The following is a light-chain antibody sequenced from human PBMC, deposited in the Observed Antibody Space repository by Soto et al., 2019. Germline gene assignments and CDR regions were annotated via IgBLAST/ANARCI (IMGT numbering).Light chain of an antibody. V-gene: IGLV3-21*02. Sequence: SYELTQPPSASVAPGQTARLTCGGNNIGSKGVHWYQQKPGQAPVLVVYDDSDRPSGIPERFSGSNSGNTATLTISRVEAGDEADYYCQVWDTSSDHVVFGGGTQLTVL. CDR2: DDS. J-gene: IGLJ2*01. CDR1: NIGSKG. CDR3: QVWDTSSDHVV.